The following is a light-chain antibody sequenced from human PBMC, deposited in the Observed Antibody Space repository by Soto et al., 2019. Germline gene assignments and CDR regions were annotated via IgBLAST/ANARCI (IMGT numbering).Light chain of an antibody. CDR1: QSLNRY. Sequence: IVMTQSPATLSMSPGERATLSCRASQSLNRYLGCYQQKPGDSPRLLLYAASTSATAIRATFSRSRSGPEFTLPIRSMQSPAFAVSHCPQYNPWAAMTFGTGTPREI. V-gene: IGKV3-15*01. J-gene: IGKJ5*01. CDR2: AAS. CDR3: PQYNPWAAMT.